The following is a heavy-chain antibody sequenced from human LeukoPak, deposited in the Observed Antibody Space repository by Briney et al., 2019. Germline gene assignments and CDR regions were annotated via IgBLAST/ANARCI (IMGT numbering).Heavy chain of an antibody. D-gene: IGHD3-3*01. CDR1: GYSFTSYW. V-gene: IGHV5-51*01. CDR2: IYPGDSDT. Sequence: PGESLKISRKGSGYSFTSYWIGWVRQMPGKGLEWMGIIYPGDSDTRYSPSFQGQVTISADKSISTAYLQWSSLKASDTAMYYCARRPIYDFWSGYYDDWFDPWGQGTLVTVSS. J-gene: IGHJ5*02. CDR3: ARRPIYDFWSGYYDDWFDP.